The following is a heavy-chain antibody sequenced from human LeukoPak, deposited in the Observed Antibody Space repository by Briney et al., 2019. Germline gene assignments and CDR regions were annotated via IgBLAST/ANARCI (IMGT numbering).Heavy chain of an antibody. V-gene: IGHV3-23*01. D-gene: IGHD2-15*01. J-gene: IGHJ4*02. CDR3: AKALRVVVVSSAPTNSPFDY. Sequence: GGSLRLSCAASGFTFSSYAMSWVRQAPGKWLEWVSVISGSGGTTYYADSVKGRFTISRDNSKNTLYLQMNSLRAEDTAVYYCAKALRVVVVSSAPTNSPFDYWGQGTLVTVSS. CDR1: GFTFSSYA. CDR2: ISGSGGTT.